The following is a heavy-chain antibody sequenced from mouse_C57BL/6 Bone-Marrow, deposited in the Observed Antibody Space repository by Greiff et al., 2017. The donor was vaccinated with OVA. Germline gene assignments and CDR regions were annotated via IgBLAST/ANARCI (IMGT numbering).Heavy chain of an antibody. J-gene: IGHJ4*01. V-gene: IGHV5-6*01. CDR2: ISSGGSYT. D-gene: IGHD2-1*01. CDR1: GFTFSSYG. Sequence: EVKLVESGGDLVKPGGSLKLSCAASGFTFSSYGMSWVRQTPDKRLEWVATISSGGSYTYYPDSVKGRFTISRDNAKNTLYLQMSSLKSEETAMYNYERHKPNYYGNLGAMDYWGQGTSVTVSS. CDR3: ERHKPNYYGNLGAMDY.